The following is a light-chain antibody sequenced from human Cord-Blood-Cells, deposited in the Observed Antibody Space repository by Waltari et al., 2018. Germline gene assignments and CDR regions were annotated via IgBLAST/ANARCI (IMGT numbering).Light chain of an antibody. CDR1: QSVSSY. CDR3: QQRSNWLT. J-gene: IGKJ4*01. CDR2: DAS. V-gene: IGKV3-11*01. Sequence: EIVLTQSPATLSLSPGERATPSCRASQSVSSYLAWYQQKPGQAPRLLNYDASNRATVIPARCSGSGSGTDFTLTISILEPEDFAVYYCQQRSNWLTFGGGTKVEIK.